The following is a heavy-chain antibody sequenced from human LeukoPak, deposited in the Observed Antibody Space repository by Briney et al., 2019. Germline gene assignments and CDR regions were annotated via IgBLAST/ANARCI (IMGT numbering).Heavy chain of an antibody. CDR1: GFTFSSYA. J-gene: IGHJ4*02. CDR3: ARGYDYGDGGFDY. Sequence: PGGSLRLSCAASGFTFSSYAMSWVRQAPGRGLEWVSYISSSGSTIYYADSVKGRFTISRDNAKNSLYLQMNSLRAEDTAVYYCARGYDYGDGGFDYWGQGTLVTVSS. D-gene: IGHD4-17*01. V-gene: IGHV3-48*04. CDR2: ISSSGSTI.